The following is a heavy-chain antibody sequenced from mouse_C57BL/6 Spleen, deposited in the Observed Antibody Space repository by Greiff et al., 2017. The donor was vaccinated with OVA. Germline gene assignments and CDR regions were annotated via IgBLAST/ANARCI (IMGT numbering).Heavy chain of an antibody. J-gene: IGHJ3*01. CDR1: GYAFSSSW. V-gene: IGHV1-82*01. CDR3: VYDYDVSY. CDR2: IYPGDGDT. D-gene: IGHD2-4*01. Sequence: VQVVESGPELVKPGASVKISCKASGYAFSSSWMNWVKQRPGKGLEWIGRIYPGDGDTNYNGKFKGKATLTADKSSSTAYMQLSSLTSEDSAVYFCVYDYDVSYWGQGTLVTVSA.